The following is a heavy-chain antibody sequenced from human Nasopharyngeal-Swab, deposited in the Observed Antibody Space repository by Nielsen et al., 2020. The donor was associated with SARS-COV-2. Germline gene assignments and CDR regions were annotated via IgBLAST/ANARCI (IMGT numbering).Heavy chain of an antibody. Sequence: ASVKVSCKASGYTFTSYDINWVRQATGQGLEWMGWMNPNSGNTGYAQKFQGRVTITADKSTSTAYMELSSLRSEDTAVYYCARVKPTDCSGGSCYSLPLGYWGQGTLVTVSS. CDR1: GYTFTSYD. D-gene: IGHD2-15*01. V-gene: IGHV1-8*01. CDR2: MNPNSGNT. J-gene: IGHJ4*02. CDR3: ARVKPTDCSGGSCYSLPLGY.